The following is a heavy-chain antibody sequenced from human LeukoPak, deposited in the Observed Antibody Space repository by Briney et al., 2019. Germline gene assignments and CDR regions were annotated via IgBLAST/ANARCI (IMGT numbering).Heavy chain of an antibody. J-gene: IGHJ4*02. V-gene: IGHV3-21*01. CDR1: GFTFSSYS. Sequence: GGSLRLSCAASGFTFSSYSMNWVRQAPGKWLEWVSSISSSSSYIYYADSVKGRFTISRDNAKNSLYLQMNSLRAEDTAVYYCARDSPAVDGSFDYWGQGTLVTVSS. D-gene: IGHD6-19*01. CDR2: ISSSSSYI. CDR3: ARDSPAVDGSFDY.